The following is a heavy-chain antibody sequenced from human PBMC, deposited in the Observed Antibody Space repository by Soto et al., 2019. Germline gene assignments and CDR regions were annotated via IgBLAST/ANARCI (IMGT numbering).Heavy chain of an antibody. J-gene: IGHJ4*02. V-gene: IGHV1-3*05. D-gene: IGHD2-21*02. CDR1: GYTFTSYA. CDR2: INAGNGNT. Sequence: QVQLVQSGAEEKKPGASVKVSCKASGYTFTSYAMDWVRQAPGQRLEWMGWINAGNGNTKYSQKFQGKVTITRDTSASTAYMKLISLRSEDTAVYYCARSIEVVTALDYWGQGTLVTVSS. CDR3: ARSIEVVTALDY.